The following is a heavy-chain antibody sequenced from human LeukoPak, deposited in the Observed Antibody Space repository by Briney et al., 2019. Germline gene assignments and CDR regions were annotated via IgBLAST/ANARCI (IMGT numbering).Heavy chain of an antibody. CDR2: IYYSGST. V-gene: IGHV4-30-4*08. Sequence: SETLSLTCTVSGGSISSGDYYWSWIRQPPGKGLEWIGYIYYSGSTYYNPSLKSRVTISVDTSKNQFSLKLSSVTAADTAVYYCAREASVLVVPASWGQGTLVTVSS. D-gene: IGHD2-2*01. CDR1: GGSISSGDYY. J-gene: IGHJ5*02. CDR3: AREASVLVVPAS.